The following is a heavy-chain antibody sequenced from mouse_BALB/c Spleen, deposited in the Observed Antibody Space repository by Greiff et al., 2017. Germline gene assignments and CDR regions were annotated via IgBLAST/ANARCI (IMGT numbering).Heavy chain of an antibody. Sequence: ESGPGLVKPSQSLSLTCSVTGYSITRGYYWNWIRQFPGNKLEWMGYISYDGSNNYNPSLKNRISITRDTSKNQFFLKLNSVTTEDTATYYCARDGNYEGFAYWGQGTLVTVSA. CDR2: ISYDGSN. CDR3: ARDGNYEGFAY. CDR1: GYSITRGYY. V-gene: IGHV3-6*02. J-gene: IGHJ3*01. D-gene: IGHD2-1*01.